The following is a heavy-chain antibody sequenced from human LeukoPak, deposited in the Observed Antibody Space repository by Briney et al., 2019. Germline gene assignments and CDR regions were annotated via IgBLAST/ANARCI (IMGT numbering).Heavy chain of an antibody. V-gene: IGHV3-49*04. CDR3: TRDRIAVAGTFFDY. J-gene: IGHJ4*02. Sequence: PGGSLRLSCAASGFTFSIYELNWVRQAPGKGLEWVGFIRSKAYGGTTEYAASVKGRLTISRDDSKSIAYLQMNSLKTEDTAVYYCTRDRIAVAGTFFDYWGQGTLVTVSS. CDR2: IRSKAYGGTT. CDR1: GFTFSIYE. D-gene: IGHD6-19*01.